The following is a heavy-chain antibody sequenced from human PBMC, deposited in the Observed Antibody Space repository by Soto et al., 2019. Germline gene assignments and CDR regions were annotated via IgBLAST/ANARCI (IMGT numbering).Heavy chain of an antibody. V-gene: IGHV4-34*01. CDR2: INHSGST. D-gene: IGHD6-19*01. CDR3: ARLQWLDDY. CDR1: GGPFSGYY. J-gene: IGHJ4*02. Sequence: SETLSLTCAVYGGPFSGYYWSWIRQPPGKGLEWIGEINHSGSTNYNPSLKSRVTISVDTSKNQFSLKLSSVTAADTAVYYCARLQWLDDYWGQGTLVTVSS.